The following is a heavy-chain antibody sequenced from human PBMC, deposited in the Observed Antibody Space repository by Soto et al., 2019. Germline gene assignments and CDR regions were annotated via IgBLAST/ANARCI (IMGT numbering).Heavy chain of an antibody. CDR1: GFTFSSYS. CDR3: ARSDWYPKLIFDY. CDR2: ISSSSSYI. D-gene: IGHD3-9*01. J-gene: IGHJ4*02. Sequence: GGSLRLSCAASGFTFSSYSMNWVRQAPGKGLEWVSSISSSSSYIYYADSVKGRFIISRDNAKNSLYLQMNSLRAEDTAVYYCARSDWYPKLIFDYWGQGTLVTVSS. V-gene: IGHV3-21*01.